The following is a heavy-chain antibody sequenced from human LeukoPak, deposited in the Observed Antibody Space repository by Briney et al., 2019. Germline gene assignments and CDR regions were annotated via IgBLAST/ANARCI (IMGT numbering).Heavy chain of an antibody. CDR1: GFSFSSYS. Sequence: GGSLRLSCAASGFSFSSYSMNWVRQAPGKGLEWVSSISSSSSYIYYVDSVKGRFTISRDNAKNSLYLQMNSLRAEDTAVYYCARDYYDSSGYYYFDYWGQGTLVTVSS. V-gene: IGHV3-21*04. CDR2: ISSSSSYI. D-gene: IGHD3-22*01. J-gene: IGHJ4*02. CDR3: ARDYYDSSGYYYFDY.